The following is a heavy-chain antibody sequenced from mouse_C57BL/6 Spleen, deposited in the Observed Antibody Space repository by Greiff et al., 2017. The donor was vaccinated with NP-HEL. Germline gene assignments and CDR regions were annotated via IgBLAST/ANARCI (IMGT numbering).Heavy chain of an antibody. Sequence: VMLVESGAELARPGASVKLSCKASGYTFTSYGISWVKQRTGQGLEWIGEIYPRSGNTYYNEKFKGKATLTADKSSSTAYMELRSLTSEDSAVYFCAREEAITTVVAPSMDYWGQGTSVTVSS. D-gene: IGHD1-1*01. CDR2: IYPRSGNT. CDR1: GYTFTSYG. V-gene: IGHV1-81*01. J-gene: IGHJ4*01. CDR3: AREEAITTVVAPSMDY.